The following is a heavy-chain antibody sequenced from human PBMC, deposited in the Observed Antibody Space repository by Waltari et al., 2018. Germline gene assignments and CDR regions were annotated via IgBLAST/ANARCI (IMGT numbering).Heavy chain of an antibody. CDR2: INPKSGNT. J-gene: IGHJ4*02. Sequence: QLQLVQSGAEVQKPGASVKVSCTAAGYPFSDYDINWVRQATGHVLEWMGWINPKSGNTVSAQNFQDRVTITRDPSTSTVYMELSSLRSDDAAVYYCARVHYDFWSGYYIWGQGTLVTVPS. V-gene: IGHV1-8*02. CDR1: GYPFSDYD. CDR3: ARVHYDFWSGYYI. D-gene: IGHD3-3*01.